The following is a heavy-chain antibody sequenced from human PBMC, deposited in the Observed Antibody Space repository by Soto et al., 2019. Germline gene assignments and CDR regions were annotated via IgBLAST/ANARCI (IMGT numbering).Heavy chain of an antibody. Sequence: QVQLQQWGAGLLKPSETLSLTCAVYGGSFSGYYWSWIRQPPGKGLEWMGEINHSGSTNYNPSLRSRVTISVDTSNNQFSLKLSSVTAADTAVYYCASLKVQHRHVDYWGQGTLVTVSS. V-gene: IGHV4-34*01. D-gene: IGHD5-18*01. J-gene: IGHJ4*02. CDR3: ASLKVQHRHVDY. CDR1: GGSFSGYY. CDR2: INHSGST.